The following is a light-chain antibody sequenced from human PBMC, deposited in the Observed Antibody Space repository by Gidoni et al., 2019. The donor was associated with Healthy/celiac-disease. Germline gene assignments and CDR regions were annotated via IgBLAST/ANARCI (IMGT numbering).Light chain of an antibody. V-gene: IGKV1-33*01. CDR2: DAS. CDR3: QQYDTLPQT. Sequence: DIQMTQSPSSLSASVVDRVTITCQASQDISNYLNWYQQKPEKAPKLLIYDASNLETGVPSRFRGSGSGTDFTFTISSLQPEDIAAYYCQQYDTLPQTFXPXTKVDIK. CDR1: QDISNY. J-gene: IGKJ3*01.